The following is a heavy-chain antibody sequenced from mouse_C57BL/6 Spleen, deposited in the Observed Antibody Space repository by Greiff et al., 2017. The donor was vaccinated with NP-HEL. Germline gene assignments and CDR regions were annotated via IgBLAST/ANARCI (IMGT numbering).Heavy chain of an antibody. CDR1: GYTFTDHT. V-gene: IGHV1-78*01. CDR3: AREHYGSSYEWYFDV. D-gene: IGHD1-1*01. J-gene: IGHJ1*03. CDR2: IYPRDGST. Sequence: VQLQQSDAELVKPGASVKISCKVSGYTFTDHTIHWMKQRPEQGLEWIGYIYPRDGSTKYNEKFKGKATLTADKSSSTAYMQLNSLTSEDSAVYVCAREHYGSSYEWYFDVWGTGTTVTVSS.